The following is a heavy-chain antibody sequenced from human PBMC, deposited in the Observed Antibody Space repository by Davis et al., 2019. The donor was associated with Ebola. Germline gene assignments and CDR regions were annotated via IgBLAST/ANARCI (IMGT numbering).Heavy chain of an antibody. J-gene: IGHJ6*03. V-gene: IGHV3-15*01. CDR2: IKSKTDGGTT. CDR3: TADVVPAATRGVYYYYYYMDV. CDR1: GFTFTNAW. D-gene: IGHD2-2*01. Sequence: GGSLRLSCAASGFTFTNAWMSWVRQAPGKGLEWVGRIKSKTDGGTTDHAAPVKGRFTISRDDSKNTLYLQMNSLKTEDSAVYYCTADVVPAATRGVYYYYYYMDVWGKGTSVTVSS.